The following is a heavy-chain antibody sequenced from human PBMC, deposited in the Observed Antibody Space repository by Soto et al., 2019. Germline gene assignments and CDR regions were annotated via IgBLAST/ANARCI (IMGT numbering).Heavy chain of an antibody. D-gene: IGHD2-15*01. CDR2: VFYSGGT. J-gene: IGHJ5*02. CDR1: GGSISSFY. V-gene: IGHV4-59*01. CDR3: AKEFCDPHGCYWRLLDP. Sequence: VQLQESGPGLAKPSETLSLTCTVSGGSISSFYWSWIRQPPGKGLVWIWNVFYSGGTIYNPSLKSRVTISVDTSKTQFSPKLSSVTAADTAVYYCAKEFCDPHGCYWRLLDPWGQGTLVTVAS.